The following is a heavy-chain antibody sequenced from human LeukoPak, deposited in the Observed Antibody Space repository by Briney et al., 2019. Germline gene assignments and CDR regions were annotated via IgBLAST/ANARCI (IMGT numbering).Heavy chain of an antibody. CDR3: ATLVRGKGFDH. CDR2: VYHSGST. J-gene: IGHJ4*02. D-gene: IGHD3-10*01. Sequence: PSETLSPTCTVSGVSISNYYWSWIRQPPGKGLQWIGCVYHSGSTNNNPSLKSRVTMSVDTSRNQFSLQLRSVTAADTAVYFCATLVRGKGFDHWGQGTLVTVSS. CDR1: GVSISNYY. V-gene: IGHV4-59*01.